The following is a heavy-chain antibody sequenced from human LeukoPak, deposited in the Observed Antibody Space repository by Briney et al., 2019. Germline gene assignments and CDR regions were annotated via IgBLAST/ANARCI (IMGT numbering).Heavy chain of an antibody. CDR3: ARQRANRNDIGWFDP. CDR2: IYYSGST. CDR1: GGSISSSSYY. Sequence: SETLSLTCTVSGGSISSSSYYWGWIRQPPGKGLEWMGSIYYSGSTYYNPSLKSRVTISVDTSKNQFSLKLSSVTAADTAVYYCARQRANRNDIGWFDPWGQGTLVTVSS. D-gene: IGHD1-1*01. V-gene: IGHV4-39*01. J-gene: IGHJ5*02.